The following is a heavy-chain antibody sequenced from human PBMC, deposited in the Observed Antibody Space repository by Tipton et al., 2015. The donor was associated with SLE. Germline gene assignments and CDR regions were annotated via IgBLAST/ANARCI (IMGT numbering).Heavy chain of an antibody. D-gene: IGHD6-13*01. CDR2: IYYSGST. J-gene: IGHJ3*02. V-gene: IGHV4-39*07. CDR1: GGSISSSSYY. Sequence: TLSLTCTVSGGSISSSSYYWGWIRQPPGKGLEWIGSIYYSGSTYYNPSLKSRVTISVDTSKNQFSLKLSSVTAADTAVYYCARDRGGYGSGWSPTGAFDIRGQGPMVAVSS. CDR3: ARDRGGYGSGWSPTGAFDI.